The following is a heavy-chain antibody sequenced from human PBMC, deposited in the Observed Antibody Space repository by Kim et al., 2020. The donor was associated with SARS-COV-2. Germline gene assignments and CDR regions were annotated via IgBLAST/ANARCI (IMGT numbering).Heavy chain of an antibody. J-gene: IGHJ6*02. CDR1: GYTFTSYA. Sequence: ASVKVSCKASGYTFTSYAMNWVRQAPGQGLEWMGWINTNTGNPTYAQGFTGRFVFSLDTSVSTAYLQISSLKAEDTAVYYCARGSYYDILTGYPDNHYYYYGMDVWGQGTTVTVSS. D-gene: IGHD3-9*01. V-gene: IGHV7-4-1*02. CDR3: ARGSYYDILTGYPDNHYYYYGMDV. CDR2: INTNTGNP.